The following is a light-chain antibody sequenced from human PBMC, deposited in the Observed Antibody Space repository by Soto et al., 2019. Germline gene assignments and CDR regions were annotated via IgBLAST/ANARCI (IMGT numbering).Light chain of an antibody. J-gene: IGKJ4*01. CDR2: GAS. CDR1: QDITSY. V-gene: IGKV1-9*01. Sequence: IQVTQSPSSLSASVGDSVTITCRASQDITSYLAWYQQKPGKAPNLLIYGASTLQSGVPSRFSGSGSGTDFTLTISSLQAEDVASYYCQQTRAYPSTFRGGTRWIS. CDR3: QQTRAYPST.